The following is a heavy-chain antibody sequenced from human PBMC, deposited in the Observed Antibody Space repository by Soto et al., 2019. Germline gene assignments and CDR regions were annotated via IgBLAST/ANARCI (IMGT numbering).Heavy chain of an antibody. CDR1: GYSFTSYW. V-gene: IGHV5-51*01. J-gene: IGHJ3*02. Sequence: PGESLKISCKASGYSFTSYWIGWVRQMPGKGLECMGIIYSSDSDTIYSPSFQGQVTISADKSISTAYLQWSSLKASDTAIYYCARRDSSKGGAFDIWGQGTMVTVSS. CDR2: IYSSDSDT. CDR3: ARRDSSKGGAFDI. D-gene: IGHD6-13*01.